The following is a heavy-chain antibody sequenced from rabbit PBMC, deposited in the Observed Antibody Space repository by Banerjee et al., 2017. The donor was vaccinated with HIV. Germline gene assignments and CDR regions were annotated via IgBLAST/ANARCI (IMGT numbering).Heavy chain of an antibody. Sequence: QEQLVESGGGLVQPGGSLKLSCKASGFDFSSYGVSWVRQAPGKGLEWIGYIDPVFGSTYYASWVNGRFTISSHNAQNTLYLQLNSLTAADTATYFCVRDQRSYYTYGYAGYAYALNLWGPGTLVTDS. CDR1: GFDFSSYG. V-gene: IGHV1S47*01. J-gene: IGHJ4*01. CDR2: IDPVFGST. CDR3: VRDQRSYYTYGYAGYAYALNL. D-gene: IGHD6-1*01.